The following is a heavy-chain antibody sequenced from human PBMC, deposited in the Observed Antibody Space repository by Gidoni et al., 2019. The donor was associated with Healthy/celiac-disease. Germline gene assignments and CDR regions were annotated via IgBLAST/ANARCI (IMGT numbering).Heavy chain of an antibody. CDR3: ARGENWDPFDY. CDR2: IYTSGST. V-gene: IGHV4-61*02. J-gene: IGHJ4*02. Sequence: QVQLQESGPGLVKPSQTLSLTCTVSGGSISSGSYYWSWIRQPAGKGLEWIGRIYTSGSTNYNPSLKSRVTISVDTSKNQFSLKLSSVTAADTAVYYCARGENWDPFDYWGQGTLVTVSS. D-gene: IGHD7-27*01. CDR1: GGSISSGSYY.